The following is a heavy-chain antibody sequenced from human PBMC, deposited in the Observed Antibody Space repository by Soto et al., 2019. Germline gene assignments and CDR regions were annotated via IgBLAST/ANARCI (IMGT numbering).Heavy chain of an antibody. CDR2: ISSSSSYT. D-gene: IGHD6-13*01. CDR3: ATAGYSSSKPRGYGMDV. Sequence: GGSLRLSCAASGFTFSDYYMSWIRQAPGKGLEWVSYISSSSSYTNYADSVKGRFTISRDNAKNSLYLQMNSLRAEDTAVYYCATAGYSSSKPRGYGMDVWRPGTTVTVSS. CDR1: GFTFSDYY. V-gene: IGHV3-11*06. J-gene: IGHJ6*02.